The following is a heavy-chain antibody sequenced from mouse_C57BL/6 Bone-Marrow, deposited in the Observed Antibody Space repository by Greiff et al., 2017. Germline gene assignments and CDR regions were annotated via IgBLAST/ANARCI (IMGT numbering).Heavy chain of an antibody. V-gene: IGHV1-74*01. CDR1: GYTFNSYW. CDR2: LPSSDSDT. D-gene: IGHD1-1*01. CDR3: AIGSSLYYYAIDY. Sequence: QVQLQQPGAELVKPGASVKVSCKASGYTFNSYWMHWVQQRPGQGLEWIGRLPSSDSDTNYNQKFKGKATLTVDKSSSTAYIQLNSLTSEDSAVYYCAIGSSLYYYAIDYWGQGTSLTVSS. J-gene: IGHJ4*01.